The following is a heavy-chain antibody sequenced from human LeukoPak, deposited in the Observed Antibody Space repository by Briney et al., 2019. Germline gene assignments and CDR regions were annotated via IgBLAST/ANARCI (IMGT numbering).Heavy chain of an antibody. V-gene: IGHV1-2*02. J-gene: IGHJ4*02. CDR1: GYTFTGYY. D-gene: IGHD3-10*01. Sequence: ASVKVSCKASGYTFTGYYMHWVRQAPGQGLEWMGWINPNSGGTNYAQKFQGRVTMTRDTSISTAYMELSRLRSDDTAVYYCARADGWFGELLYYYFDYWGQGALVTVSS. CDR3: ARADGWFGELLYYYFDY. CDR2: INPNSGGT.